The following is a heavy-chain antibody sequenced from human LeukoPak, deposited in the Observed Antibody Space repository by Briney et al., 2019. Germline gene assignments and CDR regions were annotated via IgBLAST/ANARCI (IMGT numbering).Heavy chain of an antibody. Sequence: GGSLGLSCAASGFTSSSYAMSWVRQAPGKGLEWVSAISGSGGSTYYADSVKGRFTISRDNSKNTLYLQMNSLRAEDTAVYYCAKDRAPGGIAAAGVFDYWGQGTLVTVSS. CDR2: ISGSGGST. CDR1: GFTSSSYA. D-gene: IGHD6-13*01. CDR3: AKDRAPGGIAAAGVFDY. J-gene: IGHJ4*02. V-gene: IGHV3-23*01.